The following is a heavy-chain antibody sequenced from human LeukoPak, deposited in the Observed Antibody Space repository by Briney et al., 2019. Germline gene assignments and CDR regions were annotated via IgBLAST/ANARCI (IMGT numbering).Heavy chain of an antibody. V-gene: IGHV4-61*02. D-gene: IGHD6-19*01. J-gene: IGHJ3*02. CDR2: VDIRGST. CDR1: GDSISSRNYY. Sequence: PSQTLSLTCTVSGDSISSRNYYWSWIRQPAGKGLEWIGRVDIRGSTNYNPSLKSRVTISIDMSKKQFSLKLSSVTAADTAVYYCARPRSSGWYLGNAFDIWGQGTMVTVSS. CDR3: ARPRSSGWYLGNAFDI.